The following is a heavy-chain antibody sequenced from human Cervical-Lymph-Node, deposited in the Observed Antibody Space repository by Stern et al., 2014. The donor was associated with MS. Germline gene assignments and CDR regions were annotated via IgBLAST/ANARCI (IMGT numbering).Heavy chain of an antibody. CDR1: GYRFSTFF. CDR3: ARIYCSGDECYHSFDA. D-gene: IGHD2-15*01. Sequence: VQLVQSGAEVKKPGASVKVSCKASGYRFSTFFLHWLRQAPGQGLQWIGRIDPGSCAPKSSETFQGRVTMSRDRSITTAYLEVSGLRSDDTAVYYCARIYCSGDECYHSFDAWGQGTLVTVSS. J-gene: IGHJ4*02. CDR2: IDPGSCAP. V-gene: IGHV1-2*06.